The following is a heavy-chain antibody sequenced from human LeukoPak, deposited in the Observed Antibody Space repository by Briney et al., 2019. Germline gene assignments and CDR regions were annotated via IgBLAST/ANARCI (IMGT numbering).Heavy chain of an antibody. CDR1: GGSISSYY. J-gene: IGHJ4*02. D-gene: IGHD5-18*01. V-gene: IGHV4-39*07. Sequence: SETLSLTCTVSGGSISSYYWSWIRQPPGKGLEWIGSIYYSGSTYYNPSLKSRVTISVDTSKNQFSLKLSSVTAADTAVYYCARDSYSYGLDYWGQGTLVTVSS. CDR3: ARDSYSYGLDY. CDR2: IYYSGST.